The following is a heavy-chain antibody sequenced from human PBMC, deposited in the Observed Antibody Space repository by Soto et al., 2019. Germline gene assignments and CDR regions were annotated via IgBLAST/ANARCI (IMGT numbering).Heavy chain of an antibody. CDR1: GFTFSNAW. CDR3: TTELSAPDSITIFGVVIIAFDI. D-gene: IGHD3-3*01. Sequence: GGSLRLSCAASGFTFSNAWMSWVLQAPGKGLAWVCRIKSKTDGVTTDYAEPVKGRFTISRDDSKNTLYLQMNSLKTEDTAVYYCTTELSAPDSITIFGVVIIAFDIWGQGTMVTVSS. CDR2: IKSKTDGVTT. V-gene: IGHV3-15*01. J-gene: IGHJ3*02.